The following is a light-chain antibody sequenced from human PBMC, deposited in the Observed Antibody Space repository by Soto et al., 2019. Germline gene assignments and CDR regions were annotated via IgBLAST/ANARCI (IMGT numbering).Light chain of an antibody. Sequence: DIQMTQSPSSLSASEGDRVTITCQSSHDVSRNLNWFQQKPGEAPQLLIYDASNLERGVPSRFRGSGSGTDFTLTISSLQPEDGATYYCQQYNSMLSFGGGTEVEIK. CDR1: HDVSRN. V-gene: IGKV1-33*01. CDR2: DAS. CDR3: QQYNSMLS. J-gene: IGKJ4*01.